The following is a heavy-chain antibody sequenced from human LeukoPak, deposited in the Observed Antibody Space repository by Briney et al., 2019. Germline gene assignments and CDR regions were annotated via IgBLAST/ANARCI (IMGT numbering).Heavy chain of an antibody. CDR1: GGSISSYY. CDR3: AGGEEQRRFDY. D-gene: IGHD6-25*01. V-gene: IGHV4-4*07. CDR2: IYTSGST. Sequence: SETLSLTCTASGGSISSYYWSWIRQPAGKGLEWIGRIYTSGSTNYNPSLKSRVTMSVDTSKNQFSLKLSSVTAADTAVYYCAGGEEQRRFDYWGQGTLVTVSS. J-gene: IGHJ4*02.